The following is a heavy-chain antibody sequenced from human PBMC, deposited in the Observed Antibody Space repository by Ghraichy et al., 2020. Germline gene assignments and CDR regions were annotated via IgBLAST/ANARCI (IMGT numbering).Heavy chain of an antibody. CDR2: IYYSGTT. Sequence: SETLSLTCNVSGGSISSSSHHWGWIRQPPGKGLEWIGSIYYSGTTHYSPSLESRVTISVDTSKNQFSLKVSSVTAADTAVYYCARDSSRSIDYWGQGTLVTVSS. V-gene: IGHV4-39*02. D-gene: IGHD6-19*01. J-gene: IGHJ4*02. CDR1: GGSISSSSHH. CDR3: ARDSSRSIDY.